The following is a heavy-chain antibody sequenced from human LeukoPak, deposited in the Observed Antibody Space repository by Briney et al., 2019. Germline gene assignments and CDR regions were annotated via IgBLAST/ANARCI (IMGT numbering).Heavy chain of an antibody. CDR1: GGSVSSGNYS. J-gene: IGHJ5*02. D-gene: IGHD3-10*01. CDR3: ARGSNYYGTHP. V-gene: IGHV4-30-2*01. CDR2: IYHSGST. Sequence: SETLSLTCTVSGGSVSSGNYSWSWIRQPPGKGLEWIGYIYHSGSTYYNPSLKSRVTISVDRSKNQFSLKLSSVTAADTAVYYCARGSNYYGTHPWGQGTLVTVSS.